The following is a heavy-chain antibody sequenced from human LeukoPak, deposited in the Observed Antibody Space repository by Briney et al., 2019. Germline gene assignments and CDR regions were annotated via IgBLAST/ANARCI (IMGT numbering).Heavy chain of an antibody. V-gene: IGHV3-13*01. J-gene: IGHJ4*02. CDR2: VDTAGDT. Sequence: PGGSLRLSCAASGFTFSSYDMHWVRQTTGRGLEWGSGVDTAGDTYSPGSVTGRFTISRENAKNSLYLQMNSLRAGDTAVYYCARADLRGYSLDCWGQGTLVTVSS. D-gene: IGHD5-18*01. CDR3: ARADLRGYSLDC. CDR1: GFTFSSYD.